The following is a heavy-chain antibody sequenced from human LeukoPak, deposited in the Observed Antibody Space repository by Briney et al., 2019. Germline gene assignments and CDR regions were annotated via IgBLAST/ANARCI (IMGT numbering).Heavy chain of an antibody. CDR3: ATGYYYDGSAFDI. D-gene: IGHD3-22*01. V-gene: IGHV1-2*02. J-gene: IGHJ3*02. Sequence: ASVKVSCKASGYTFTGYYMHWVRQAPGQGLEWMGWINPNSGGTNYAQKFQGRVTMTRNTSISTAYMELSSLRSEDTAVYYCATGYYYDGSAFDIWGQGTMVTVSS. CDR2: INPNSGGT. CDR1: GYTFTGYY.